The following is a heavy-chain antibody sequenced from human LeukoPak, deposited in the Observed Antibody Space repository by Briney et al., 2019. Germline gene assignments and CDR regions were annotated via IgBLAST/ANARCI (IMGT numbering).Heavy chain of an antibody. CDR3: AREVIAAAATTNWFDH. CDR1: GYTVTRYY. CDR2: INPNSGGT. Sequence: ASVRVSCTAAGYTVTRYYMHWVRRAPGQGREGRGGINPNSGGTKYAKKFQGTVTMTRDPSISTAYMELSRLRSDDTAVYYCAREVIAAAATTNWFDHWGQGTLVTVSS. V-gene: IGHV1-2*02. J-gene: IGHJ5*02. D-gene: IGHD6-13*01.